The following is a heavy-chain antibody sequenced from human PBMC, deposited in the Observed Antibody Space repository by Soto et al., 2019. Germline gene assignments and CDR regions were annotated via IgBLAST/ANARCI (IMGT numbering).Heavy chain of an antibody. CDR3: AKDWDSAVTGILDY. Sequence: GGSLRLSCAASGFTFSSYSMNWVRQAPGKGLEWVSYISSSSNSIYYADPVKGRFTISRDNSRDPLYLHMNNLRAEDTAVYYCAKDWDSAVTGILDYWGQGTLVTVSS. D-gene: IGHD6-19*01. CDR1: GFTFSSYS. J-gene: IGHJ4*02. V-gene: IGHV3-48*01. CDR2: ISSSSNSI.